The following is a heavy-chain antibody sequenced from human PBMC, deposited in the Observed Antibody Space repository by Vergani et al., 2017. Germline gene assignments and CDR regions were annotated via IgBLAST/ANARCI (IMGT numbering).Heavy chain of an antibody. CDR2: IIPMLGTV. J-gene: IGHJ6*02. CDR3: AKTLLIGGIAAPRFLDGMDV. CDR1: GGTFSSYA. D-gene: IGHD6-6*01. V-gene: IGHV1-69*01. Sequence: QVQLVQSGAEVKKPGSSVKVSCKASGGTFSSYAISWVRQAPGQGLEWVGGIIPMLGTVNYAQRFEDRVTITADESTTTAYMELSRLRSEDTAVYYCAKTLLIGGIAAPRFLDGMDVWGQGTTVTVSS.